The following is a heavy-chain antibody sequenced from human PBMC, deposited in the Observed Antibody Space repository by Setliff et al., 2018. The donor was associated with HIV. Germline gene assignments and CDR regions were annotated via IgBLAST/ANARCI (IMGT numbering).Heavy chain of an antibody. CDR1: GGSIRSGSYY. Sequence: SETLSLTCTVSGGSIRSGSYYWSWIRQHPEKGLEWTGYIYHSGSTYYNPSLKSRVSISIDMSKNQFYLKLTSVTAADAAVYYCARDEGAGPVDSWGRGTLVTVSS. CDR2: IYHSGST. CDR3: ARDEGAGPVDS. D-gene: IGHD1-26*01. V-gene: IGHV4-31*03. J-gene: IGHJ4*02.